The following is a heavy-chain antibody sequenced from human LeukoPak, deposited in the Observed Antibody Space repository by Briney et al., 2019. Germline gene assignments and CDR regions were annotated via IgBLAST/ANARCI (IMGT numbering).Heavy chain of an antibody. CDR3: ARDCSGGSCSGIDY. CDR1: GYTLTELS. Sequence: ASVKVSCKVSGYTLTELSMHWVRQAPGKGLEWMGGFDPEDGETIYAQKFQGRVTMTEDTSTDTAYMELSSLRSDDTAVYYCARDCSGGSCSGIDYWGQGTLVTVSS. D-gene: IGHD2-15*01. V-gene: IGHV1-24*01. J-gene: IGHJ4*02. CDR2: FDPEDGET.